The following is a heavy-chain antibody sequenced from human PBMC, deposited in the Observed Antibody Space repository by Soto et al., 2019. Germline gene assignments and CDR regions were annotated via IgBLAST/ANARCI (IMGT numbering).Heavy chain of an antibody. D-gene: IGHD2-8*02. CDR1: GFTFNTYG. CDR3: AKDGGTGKYYDY. V-gene: IGHV3-30*18. CDR2: IAYDGSNR. Sequence: QVQLVESGGGVVQPGRSLRLSCAASGFTFNTYGMHWVRQAPGKGLEWVSVIAYDGSNRYYADSVKGRFTISRDNSKNTLDLQMNSLRPEDTAVYYCAKDGGTGKYYDYWGQGTLVTVSS. J-gene: IGHJ4*02.